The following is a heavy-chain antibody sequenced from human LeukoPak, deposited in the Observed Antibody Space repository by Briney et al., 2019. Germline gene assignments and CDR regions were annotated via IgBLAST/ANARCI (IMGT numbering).Heavy chain of an antibody. D-gene: IGHD3-22*01. CDR1: GFAFSSDG. CDR3: VSGYYDSSGYYTDY. CDR2: ISGSGGST. Sequence: GGAPRLSCSAPGFAFSSDGMSWGRPAPREGGEWGSAISGSGGSTYYADSVKGRFTISRDNSKNTLYLQMNSLRAEDTAVYYCVSGYYDSSGYYTDYWGQGTLVTVSS. V-gene: IGHV3-23*01. J-gene: IGHJ4*02.